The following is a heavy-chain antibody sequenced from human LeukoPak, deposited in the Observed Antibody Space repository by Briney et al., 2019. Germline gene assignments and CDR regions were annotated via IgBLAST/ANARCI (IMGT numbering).Heavy chain of an antibody. CDR3: ATSSSGWSKKNYYFDY. CDR1: GYTLTELS. Sequence: ASVKVSCKVSGYTLTELSMHWVRQAPGKGLEWMGGFDPEDGETIYAQKFQGRVTMTEDTSTDTAYMELNSLRSEDTAVYYCATSSSGWSKKNYYFDYWGQGTLVTVSS. D-gene: IGHD6-19*01. V-gene: IGHV1-24*01. J-gene: IGHJ4*02. CDR2: FDPEDGET.